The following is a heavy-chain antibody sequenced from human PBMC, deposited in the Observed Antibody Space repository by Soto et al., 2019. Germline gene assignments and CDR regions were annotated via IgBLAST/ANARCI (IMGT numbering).Heavy chain of an antibody. D-gene: IGHD3-16*01. CDR3: ARLIGNSWLDS. V-gene: IGHV6-1*01. CDR1: GGTSSTRSDA. Sequence: QTLSLTRAVSGGTSSTRSDAWGLGKKSPSRGLEWLGRTYYRSKWSNDYAVSVKGRITINPDTSNNQFSLHLNSVTPDDTAVYYCARLIGNSWLDSWGQGTLVTVSS. CDR2: TYYRSKWSN. J-gene: IGHJ5*01.